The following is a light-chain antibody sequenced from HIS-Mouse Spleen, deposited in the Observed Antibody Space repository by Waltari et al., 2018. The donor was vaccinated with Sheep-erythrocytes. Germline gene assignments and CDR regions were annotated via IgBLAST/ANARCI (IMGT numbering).Light chain of an antibody. Sequence: QSALTQPASVSGSPGQSITISCTGTSSDVGSYNLVSWYQQHPGKAPKLMFYEGSKRPSGVSNGFSGSKSGNTASLTISGLQAEDEADYYCCSYAGSSTPWVFGGGTKLTVL. CDR3: CSYAGSSTPWV. CDR2: EGS. V-gene: IGLV2-23*01. CDR1: SSDVGSYNL. J-gene: IGLJ3*02.